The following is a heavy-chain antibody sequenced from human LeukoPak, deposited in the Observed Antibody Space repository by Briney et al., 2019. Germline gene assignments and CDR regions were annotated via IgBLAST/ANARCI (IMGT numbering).Heavy chain of an antibody. J-gene: IGHJ4*02. Sequence: SETLSLTCTVSGGSISSYYWSWIRQPPGQRLEWIGYIYYSGSTNYNPSLKSRVTISVDTSKNQFSLKLSSVTAADTAVYYCAARGGYDSSGYYSDHWGPGTLVTVSS. CDR1: GGSISSYY. D-gene: IGHD3-22*01. CDR2: IYYSGST. CDR3: AARGGYDSSGYYSDH. V-gene: IGHV4-59*01.